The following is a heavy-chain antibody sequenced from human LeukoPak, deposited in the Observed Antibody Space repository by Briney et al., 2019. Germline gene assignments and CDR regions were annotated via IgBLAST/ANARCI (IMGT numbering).Heavy chain of an antibody. D-gene: IGHD3-22*01. CDR2: ISGSGANT. V-gene: IGHV3-23*01. CDR1: GYTFSSYA. Sequence: PGGSLRLSCTAAGYTFSSYAMTWVRQAPGEGLELVSAISGSGANTYYADSVKGRFAASRDNSKDTLYLQMRSLRAEDTAVYYCARGRSGYGPFDAFDIWGHGTWVTVSS. J-gene: IGHJ3*02. CDR3: ARGRSGYGPFDAFDI.